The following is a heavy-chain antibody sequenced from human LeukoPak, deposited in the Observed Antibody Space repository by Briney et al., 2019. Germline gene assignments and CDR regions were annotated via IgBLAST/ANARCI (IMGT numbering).Heavy chain of an antibody. CDR3: GRRRYCSGGDSHNNFDY. D-gene: IGHD2-15*01. Sequence: SVNLSCKAAGGSFSNFMINWVRQAPGQGLEWMGGIIPILHTPNYSQTFQGRITISADESTSTAYMELSSVSSDDTGVYYCGRRRYCSGGDSHNNFDYWGQGTLVSVSS. CDR2: IIPILHTP. J-gene: IGHJ4*02. CDR1: GGSFSNFM. V-gene: IGHV1-69*01.